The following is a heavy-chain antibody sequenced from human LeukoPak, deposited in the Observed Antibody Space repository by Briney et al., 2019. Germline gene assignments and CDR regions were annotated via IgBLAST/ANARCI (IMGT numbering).Heavy chain of an antibody. J-gene: IGHJ3*02. CDR3: ARGGYYCGGDCYSDYDAFDI. CDR1: GYTFTSYY. D-gene: IGHD2-21*02. V-gene: IGHV1-18*04. CDR2: ISAYNGNT. Sequence: ASVKVSCKASGYTFTSYYMHWVRQAPGQGLEWMGWISAYNGNTNYAQKLQGRVTMTTDTSTSTAYMELRSLRSDDTAVYYCARGGYYCGGDCYSDYDAFDIWGQGTMVTVSS.